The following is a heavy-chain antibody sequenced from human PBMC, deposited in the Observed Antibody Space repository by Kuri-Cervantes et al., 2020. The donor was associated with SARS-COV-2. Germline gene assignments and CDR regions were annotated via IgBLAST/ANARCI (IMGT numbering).Heavy chain of an antibody. J-gene: IGHJ6*02. CDR2: IIPILGIA. D-gene: IGHD3-3*01. V-gene: IGHV1-69*10. CDR3: AKSRRFGVVKTVPFPTDLYYYYGMDV. Sequence: SVKVSCKASGGTFSSYAISWVRQAPGQGLEWMGGIIPILGIANYAQKFQGRVTITADKSTSTAYMELSSLRSEDTAVYYCAKSRRFGVVKTVPFPTDLYYYYGMDVWGQGTTVTVSS. CDR1: GGTFSSYA.